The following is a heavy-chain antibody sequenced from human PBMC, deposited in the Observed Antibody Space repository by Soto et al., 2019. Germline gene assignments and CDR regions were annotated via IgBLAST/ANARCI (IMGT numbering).Heavy chain of an antibody. CDR2: ISGSGGST. D-gene: IGHD6-19*01. CDR1: GFTFSSYA. J-gene: IGHJ4*02. Sequence: EVQLLESGGGLVQPGGSLRLSCAASGFTFSSYAMSWVRQAPGKGLEWVSAISGSGGSTYYADSVKGRFTISRDNSKNPLYLQMNGLRAEDTAVYYCAKGRGAVAGTYADYWGQGTLVTVSS. V-gene: IGHV3-23*01. CDR3: AKGRGAVAGTYADY.